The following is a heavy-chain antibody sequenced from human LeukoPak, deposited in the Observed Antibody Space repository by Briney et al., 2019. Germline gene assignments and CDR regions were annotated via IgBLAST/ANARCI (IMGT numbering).Heavy chain of an antibody. CDR3: ARGEAFFDY. V-gene: IGHV6-1*01. CDR1: GDSVSSNSAA. J-gene: IGHJ4*02. CDR2: TYYRFKWYK. Sequence: SQTPSLTCAISGDSVSSNSAAWNWIRQSPSRGLEWLGRTYYRFKWYKDYAESVKSRMTISPDTSTNEVSLQLNSVTYEDTAVYYCARGEAFFDYWGQGALVTVSS.